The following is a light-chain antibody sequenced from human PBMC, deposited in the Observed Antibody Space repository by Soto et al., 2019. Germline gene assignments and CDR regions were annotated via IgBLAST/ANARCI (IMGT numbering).Light chain of an antibody. CDR2: LEGSGSY. CDR3: ETWDSNTRM. J-gene: IGLJ3*02. CDR1: SGHSSYI. Sequence: QAVVTQSSSASASLGPSVKLTCTLSSGHSSYIIAWHQQQPGKAPRYLMKLEGSGSYNKGSGVPDRFSGSSSGADRYLTISNLQFEDEADYYCETWDSNTRMFGGGTKLTVL. V-gene: IGLV4-60*02.